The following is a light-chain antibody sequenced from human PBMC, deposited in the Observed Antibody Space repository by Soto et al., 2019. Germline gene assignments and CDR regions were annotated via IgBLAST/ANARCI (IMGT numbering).Light chain of an antibody. CDR2: DAS. CDR3: QERYNWPLT. V-gene: IGKV3-11*01. Sequence: ETVLTQSPATMSSSPGEKATRSCRASQSIDTYLAWYQQKPGQAPRLLIYDASDRATGIPARFSGSGSGTAFTLTISGLEPEDFALYYCQERYNWPLTYGGGTKVDIK. J-gene: IGKJ4*01. CDR1: QSIDTY.